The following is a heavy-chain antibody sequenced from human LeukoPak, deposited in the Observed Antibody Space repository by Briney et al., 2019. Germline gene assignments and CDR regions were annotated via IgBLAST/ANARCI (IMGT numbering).Heavy chain of an antibody. CDR3: ASLIAAAGLGFDP. Sequence: PAETLSLTCAVYGGSFSGYYWSWIRQPPGKGLEWIGRIYTSGTTNYNPSLKSRVTISVDTSKNQFSLKLSSVTAADTAAYYCASLIAAAGLGFDPWGQGTLVTVSS. J-gene: IGHJ5*02. V-gene: IGHV4-4*08. CDR2: IYTSGTT. CDR1: GGSFSGYY. D-gene: IGHD6-13*01.